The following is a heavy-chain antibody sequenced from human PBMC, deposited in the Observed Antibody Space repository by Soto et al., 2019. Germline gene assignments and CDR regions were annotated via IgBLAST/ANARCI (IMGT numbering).Heavy chain of an antibody. CDR2: IYSGDNT. CDR1: GFTVTSDY. Sequence: GSLRLSCAASGFTVTSDYMSWVRQAPGKGLEWVSTIYSGDNTYYADSVKGRFIISRDKSKNTLYLQMNNLRAEDTAVYYCARFPRIALAAFDCWGQGTLVTVSS. D-gene: IGHD6-19*01. V-gene: IGHV3-66*01. J-gene: IGHJ4*02. CDR3: ARFPRIALAAFDC.